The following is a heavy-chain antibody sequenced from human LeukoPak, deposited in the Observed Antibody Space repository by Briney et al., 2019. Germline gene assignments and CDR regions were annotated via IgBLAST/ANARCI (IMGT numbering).Heavy chain of an antibody. D-gene: IGHD2-2*01. CDR2: IIPIFGTA. CDR3: ARGPRALRSPAMVSDFSVNWFDP. J-gene: IGHJ5*02. V-gene: IGHV1-69*06. CDR1: GGTFSSYA. Sequence: GASVKVSCKASGGTFSSYAISWVRQAPGQGLEWMGGIIPIFGTANYAQKFQGRVTITADKSTSTDYMELSSLRSEDTAVYYCARGPRALRSPAMVSDFSVNWFDPWGQGTLVTVSS.